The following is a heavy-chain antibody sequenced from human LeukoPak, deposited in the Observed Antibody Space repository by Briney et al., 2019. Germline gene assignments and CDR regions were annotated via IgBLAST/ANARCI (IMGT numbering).Heavy chain of an antibody. CDR2: INSDGSST. J-gene: IGHJ4*02. Sequence: GGSLRLSCAASGFTFSSYWLHWVRPAPGKGRVWVSRINSDGSSTSYADSVKGRFTISRDNAKNTLYRQMNSLRAEGTAVYHCARRSKDYGSGSYYNVYEGFDYWGQGTLVTVSS. CDR1: GFTFSSYW. CDR3: ARRSKDYGSGSYYNVYEGFDY. D-gene: IGHD3-10*01. V-gene: IGHV3-74*01.